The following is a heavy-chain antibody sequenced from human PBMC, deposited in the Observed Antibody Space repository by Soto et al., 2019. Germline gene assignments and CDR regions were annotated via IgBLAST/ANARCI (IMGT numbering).Heavy chain of an antibody. D-gene: IGHD3-3*01. CDR1: GGSISSYY. J-gene: IGHJ6*02. CDR2: IYYSGST. V-gene: IGHV4-59*01. CDR3: ARDRYYDFWSGTTVYYYGMDV. Sequence: NPSETLSLTCTVSGGSISSYYWSWIRQPPGKGLEWIGYIYYSGSTNYNPSLKSRVTISVDTSKNQFSLKLSSVTAADTAVYYCARDRYYDFWSGTTVYYYGMDVWGQGTTVTVSS.